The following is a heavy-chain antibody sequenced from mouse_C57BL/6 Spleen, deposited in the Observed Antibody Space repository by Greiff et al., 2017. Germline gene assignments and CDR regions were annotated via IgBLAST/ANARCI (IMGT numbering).Heavy chain of an antibody. V-gene: IGHV5-6*02. Sequence: DVMLVESGGDLVKPGGSLKLSCAASGFTFSSYGMSWVRQTPDKRLEWVATISSGGSYTYYPDSVKGRFTSSRDNAKNTLYLHTSSLKSEDTAMYYCTRQDETIYCDVWGTGTTVTVSS. CDR3: TRQDETIYCDV. J-gene: IGHJ1*03. CDR1: GFTFSSYG. CDR2: ISSGGSYT.